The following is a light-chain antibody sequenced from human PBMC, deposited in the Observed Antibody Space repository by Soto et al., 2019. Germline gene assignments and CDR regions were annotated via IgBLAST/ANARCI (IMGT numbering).Light chain of an antibody. V-gene: IGKV1-39*01. CDR2: AAS. CDR1: QSIHNY. Sequence: DIQMTQSPSSLSASVGDRVTITCRASQSIHNYLNWYQQKPGKAPKLLINAASSLQSGVPSRFSGSGSGTDFNVTISSLQPADFATYYCQQSYSMPFTFGPGTKVDIK. J-gene: IGKJ3*01. CDR3: QQSYSMPFT.